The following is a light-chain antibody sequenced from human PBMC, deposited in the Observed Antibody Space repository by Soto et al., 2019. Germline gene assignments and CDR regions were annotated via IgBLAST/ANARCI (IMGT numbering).Light chain of an antibody. CDR2: EVS. Sequence: QSVLTQPASVFGSPGQSITFSCTGTSSDVGGYNFVSWYQQHPGKAPKLMIYEVSSRPSGVSNRFSGSKSGNTASLTISGLQPEDEAGYYCSSYTTRTTVVFGTGTKVTVL. J-gene: IGLJ1*01. CDR1: SSDVGGYNF. V-gene: IGLV2-14*03. CDR3: SSYTTRTTVV.